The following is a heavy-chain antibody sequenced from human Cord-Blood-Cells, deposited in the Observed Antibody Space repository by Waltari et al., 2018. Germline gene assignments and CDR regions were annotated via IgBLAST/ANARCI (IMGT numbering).Heavy chain of an antibody. D-gene: IGHD6-13*01. V-gene: IGHV3-23*01. CDR2: ISCSGGST. Sequence: EVQLLESGGGLVQPGGSLRLSCAASGFTFSSYAMSWVRQAPGKGLEWVSAISCSGGSTDYAASVKGRFTIYRDKSKNTLYLQMNSLRAEATAVYYCAKFLSSRAEEIYWGQGTLVTVSS. J-gene: IGHJ4*02. CDR3: AKFLSSRAEEIY. CDR1: GFTFSSYA.